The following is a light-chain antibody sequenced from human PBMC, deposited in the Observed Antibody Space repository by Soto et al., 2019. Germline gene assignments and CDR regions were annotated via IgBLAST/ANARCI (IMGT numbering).Light chain of an antibody. V-gene: IGKV3-20*01. J-gene: IGKJ1*01. CDR1: QSVSSSY. Sequence: DIVMTQSPATLSVSPGERATLSCRASQSVSSSYLAWYQQKPGQAPRLLIYGASSRATGIPDRFSGSGSGTDFTLTISRLEPEAFAVYYCQQYGSSPRTFGQGTKVDIK. CDR3: QQYGSSPRT. CDR2: GAS.